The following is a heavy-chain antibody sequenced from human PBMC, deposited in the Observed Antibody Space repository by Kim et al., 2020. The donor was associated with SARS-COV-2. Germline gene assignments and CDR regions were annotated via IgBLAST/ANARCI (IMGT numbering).Heavy chain of an antibody. Sequence: GGSLRLSRAASGFTFNTYGMHWVRQAPGKGLEWVAVISYDGSNKYYADSVKGRFTISRDNSKNTLYLQMNSLRIEDTAVYYCAKSFSGSYFGYDYWGQGTLVTVSS. CDR2: ISYDGSNK. V-gene: IGHV3-30*18. J-gene: IGHJ4*02. CDR1: GFTFNTYG. CDR3: AKSFSGSYFGYDY. D-gene: IGHD1-26*01.